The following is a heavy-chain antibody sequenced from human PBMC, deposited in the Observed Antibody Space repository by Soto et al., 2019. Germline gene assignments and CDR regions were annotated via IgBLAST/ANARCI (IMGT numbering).Heavy chain of an antibody. CDR1: GFTVSSNY. CDR3: ARDRYGDPTLDYYYYMDV. J-gene: IGHJ6*03. CDR2: IYSGGST. Sequence: GGSLRLSCAASGFTVSSNYMSWVRQAPGKGLEWVSVIYSGGSTYYADSVKGRFTISRDNSKNTLYLQMNSLRAEDTAVYYCARDRYGDPTLDYYYYMDVWGKGTTVTVSS. D-gene: IGHD1-20*01. V-gene: IGHV3-66*01.